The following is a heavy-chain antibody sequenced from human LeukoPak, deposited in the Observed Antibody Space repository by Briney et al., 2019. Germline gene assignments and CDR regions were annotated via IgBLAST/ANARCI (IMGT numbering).Heavy chain of an antibody. CDR1: GGSISTYY. CDR3: ARGIGSRKDYFDT. CDR2: MYGSGSS. V-gene: IGHV4-4*07. J-gene: IGHJ4*02. Sequence: PSETLSLTCTVSGGSISTYYYSWLRQPAGKGLEWIGRMYGSGSSNYNPTLRSRVSMSVDTSKNQISLTLNSVTAADTAMYYCARGIGSRKDYFDTWGQGTLVTVSS. D-gene: IGHD3-10*01.